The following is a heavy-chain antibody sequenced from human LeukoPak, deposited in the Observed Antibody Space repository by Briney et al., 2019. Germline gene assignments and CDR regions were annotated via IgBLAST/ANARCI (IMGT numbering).Heavy chain of an antibody. CDR2: ISSSGSTI. D-gene: IGHD3-22*01. V-gene: IGHV3-11*01. Sequence: GGSLRLSCAASGFTVSNYMTWVRQAPGKGLEWVSYISSSGSTIYCADSVKGRFTISRDNAKNSLYLQMNSLRAEDTAVYYCARGKGDSSGYRYWGQGTLVTVSS. CDR1: GFTVSNY. J-gene: IGHJ4*02. CDR3: ARGKGDSSGYRY.